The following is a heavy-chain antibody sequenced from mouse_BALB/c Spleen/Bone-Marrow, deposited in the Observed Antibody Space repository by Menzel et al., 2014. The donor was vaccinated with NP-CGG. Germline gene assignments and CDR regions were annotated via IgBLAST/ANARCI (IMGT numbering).Heavy chain of an antibody. CDR1: GYTFTSYW. D-gene: IGHD2-1*01. Sequence: QVQLQQPGAELVKPGASVKLPCKASGYTFTSYWMHWVKQRPGQGLEWIGEVNPSNGRTNYNETFKSKATLTVDKSSTTAYMQLSSLTSDDSAVYYCARYGNSDAMDYWGQGTSVTVSS. CDR2: VNPSNGRT. J-gene: IGHJ4*01. V-gene: IGHV1S81*02. CDR3: ARYGNSDAMDY.